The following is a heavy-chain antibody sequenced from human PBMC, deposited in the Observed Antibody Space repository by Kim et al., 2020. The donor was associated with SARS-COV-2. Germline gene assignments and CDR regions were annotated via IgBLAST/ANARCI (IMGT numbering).Heavy chain of an antibody. Sequence: SNPPLRSRVSMSLETSRNQFSRKLNSVTAADTAVYYCARLPDITGWPFDYWAQGTLVTVSS. J-gene: IGHJ4*02. CDR3: ARLPDITGWPFDY. D-gene: IGHD6-19*01. V-gene: IGHV4-59*08.